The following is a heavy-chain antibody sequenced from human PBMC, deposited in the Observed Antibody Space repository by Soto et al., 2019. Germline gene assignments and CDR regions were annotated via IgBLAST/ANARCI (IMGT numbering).Heavy chain of an antibody. CDR3: AHSRRLSGYEYYYYYYAMDV. J-gene: IGHJ6*02. CDR1: GFSLRTSGVS. CDR2: IYWDDDK. V-gene: IGHV2-5*02. Sequence: QITLKESGPTLVKPTQTLTLTCTFYGFSLRTSGVSVGWIRQPPGKALEWLALIYWDDDKRYSPSLKSRLTITKDTSKNQVVLTMTNMDPVDTATYYCAHSRRLSGYEYYYYYYAMDVWGQVTTVTVSS. D-gene: IGHD5-12*01.